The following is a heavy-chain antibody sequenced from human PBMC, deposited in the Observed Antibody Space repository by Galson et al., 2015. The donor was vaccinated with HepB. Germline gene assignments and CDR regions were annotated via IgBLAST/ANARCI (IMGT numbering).Heavy chain of an antibody. J-gene: IGHJ4*02. Sequence: SVKVSCQASGYTFTSYAMNWVRQAPGQGLEWMGWINTNTGNPTYAQGFTGRFVFSLDTSVSTAYLQISSLKAEDTAVYYCARDYWPSSGYYYVVETFDYWGQGTLVTVSS. V-gene: IGHV7-4-1*02. CDR2: INTNTGNP. D-gene: IGHD3-22*01. CDR1: GYTFTSYA. CDR3: ARDYWPSSGYYYVVETFDY.